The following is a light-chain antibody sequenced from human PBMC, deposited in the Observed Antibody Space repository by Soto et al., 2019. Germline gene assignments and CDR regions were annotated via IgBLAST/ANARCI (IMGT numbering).Light chain of an antibody. CDR3: QQYSKSPIT. CDR1: QIVNSNY. CDR2: GAS. J-gene: IGKJ5*01. V-gene: IGKV3-20*01. Sequence: DIVMTQSPESLAVSLGERATLSCRASQIVNSNYLAWYQHKPGQSPKFLIYGASRRATGIPDRFSGSGTGTDFTLTISRVEPEDVAIYYCQQYSKSPITFGQGTRLEIK.